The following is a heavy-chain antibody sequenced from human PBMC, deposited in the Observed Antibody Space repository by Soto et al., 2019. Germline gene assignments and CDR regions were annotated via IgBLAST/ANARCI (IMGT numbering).Heavy chain of an antibody. J-gene: IGHJ6*02. D-gene: IGHD4-17*01. CDR2: ISGSGIST. V-gene: IGHV3-23*01. Sequence: GGSLRLSCAVSGFTFSNYAFSWVRQAPAKGLEWVAAISGSGISTYYADSLKGRFTISRDNFMNTLHLEMNSLRAEDTAVYFCVKDYYGDYDPSQYFYYGMDVWGPGTTVTVSS. CDR3: VKDYYGDYDPSQYFYYGMDV. CDR1: GFTFSNYA.